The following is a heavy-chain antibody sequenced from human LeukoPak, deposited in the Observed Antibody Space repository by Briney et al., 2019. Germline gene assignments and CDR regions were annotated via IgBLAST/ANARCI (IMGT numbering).Heavy chain of an antibody. D-gene: IGHD4-23*01. CDR3: ARDLTTVVTGYFDL. CDR2: ISYDGSNE. Sequence: QPGGSLRLSCAASGFTFSNYAMHWVRQAPGKGLEWVTVISYDGSNEYYADSVKGRLTISRDNSKDTLYLQMNSLRGEDTAVYYCARDLTTVVTGYFDLWGRGTLVTVSS. V-gene: IGHV3-30-3*01. J-gene: IGHJ2*01. CDR1: GFTFSNYA.